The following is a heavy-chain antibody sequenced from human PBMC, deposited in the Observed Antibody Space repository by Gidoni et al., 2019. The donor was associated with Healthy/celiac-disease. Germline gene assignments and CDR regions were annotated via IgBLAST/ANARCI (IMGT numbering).Heavy chain of an antibody. CDR2: INPSGGST. CDR1: GYTFTSYY. J-gene: IGHJ4*02. CDR3: ARAQWLGSFDY. D-gene: IGHD6-19*01. Sequence: QVQLVQSGAEVKKPGASVKVSCTASGYTFTSYYMPWVRQAPGQGLEWMGIINPSGGSTSYAQKFQGRGTMTRDTSTSTVYMELSSLRSEDTAVYYCARAQWLGSFDYWGQGTLVTVSS. V-gene: IGHV1-46*01.